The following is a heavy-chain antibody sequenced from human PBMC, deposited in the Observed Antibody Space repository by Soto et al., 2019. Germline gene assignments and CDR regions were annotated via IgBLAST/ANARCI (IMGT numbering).Heavy chain of an antibody. CDR3: ASRDPGTSVDY. J-gene: IGHJ4*02. CDR1: GGSFTSNNW. V-gene: IGHV4-4*02. D-gene: IGHD1-7*01. Sequence: SETLSLTCAVSGGSFTSNNWWTWVRQPPGQGLEWIGEIYRTGSTNYNPSLKSRVTISLDKSENQFSLKVTSLTAADTAVYYCASRDPGTSVDYWGQGTLVTSPQ. CDR2: IYRTGST.